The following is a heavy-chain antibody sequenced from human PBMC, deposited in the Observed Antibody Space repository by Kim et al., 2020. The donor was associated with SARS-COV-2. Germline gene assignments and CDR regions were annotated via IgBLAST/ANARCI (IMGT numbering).Heavy chain of an antibody. Sequence: SVKVSCKASGGTFSSYAISWVRQAPGQGLEWMGGIIPIFGTANYAQKFQGRVTITADESTSTAYMELSSLRSEDTAVYYCARAAYSGGWYAGYYYGMDVWGQGTTVTVSS. J-gene: IGHJ6*02. CDR1: GGTFSSYA. V-gene: IGHV1-69*13. CDR3: ARAAYSGGWYAGYYYGMDV. D-gene: IGHD6-19*01. CDR2: IIPIFGTA.